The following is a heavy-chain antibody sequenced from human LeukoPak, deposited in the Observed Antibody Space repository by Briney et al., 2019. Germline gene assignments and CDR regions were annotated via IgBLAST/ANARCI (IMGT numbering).Heavy chain of an antibody. J-gene: IGHJ4*02. CDR3: ATPPPPSYYYDSREPFDY. CDR2: FDPEDGET. V-gene: IGHV1-24*01. CDR1: GYTLTELS. Sequence: ASVKVSCKVSGYTLTELSMHWVRQAPGKGLEWMGGFDPEDGETIYAQKFQGRVTMTEDTSTDTAYMELSSLRSEDTAVYYCATPPPPSYYYDSREPFDYWGQGTLVTVSS. D-gene: IGHD3-22*01.